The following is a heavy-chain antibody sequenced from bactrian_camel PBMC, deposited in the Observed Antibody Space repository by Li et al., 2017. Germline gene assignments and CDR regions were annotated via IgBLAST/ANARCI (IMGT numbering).Heavy chain of an antibody. CDR3: AASFNAPGWPTKY. Sequence: VQLVESGGGSVQAGGSLRLSCAITAHGYSTICAGWFRQAPGKEREGVAYLDYDGGAAYDDSVKGRFTISKDNAKNVYLQMDSLKPEDTGEYFCAASFNAPGWPTKYWGQGTQVTVS. J-gene: IGHJ4*01. D-gene: IGHD5*01. V-gene: IGHV3S53*01. CDR1: AHGYSTIC. CDR2: LDYDGGA.